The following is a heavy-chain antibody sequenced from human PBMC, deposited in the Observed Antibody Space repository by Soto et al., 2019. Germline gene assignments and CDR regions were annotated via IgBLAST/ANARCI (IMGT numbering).Heavy chain of an antibody. CDR3: ARERLSSGWLIDS. CDR2: SSSNGGST. V-gene: IGHV3-64*01. J-gene: IGHJ4*02. Sequence: EVQLVESGGGLVQPGGSLRLSCAASGFTFSSDAMHWVRQAPGKGLEYVPASSSNGGSTYYANSVKGRFTISRDNSKNTRNLQKGSLRAEDIPVYYCARERLSSGWLIDSWGPGTLVTVPP. D-gene: IGHD6-19*01. CDR1: GFTFSSDA.